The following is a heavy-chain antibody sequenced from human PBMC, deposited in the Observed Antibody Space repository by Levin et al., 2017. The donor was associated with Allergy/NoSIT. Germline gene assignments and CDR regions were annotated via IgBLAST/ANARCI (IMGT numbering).Heavy chain of an antibody. Sequence: SETLSLTCAVYGGSFSGYYWSWIRQPPGKGLEWIGEINHSGSTNYNPSLKSRVTISVDTSKNQFSLKLSSVTAADTAVYYCARGDCSGGSCNYYYGMDVWGQGTTVTVSS. CDR3: ARGDCSGGSCNYYYGMDV. D-gene: IGHD2-15*01. J-gene: IGHJ6*02. CDR1: GGSFSGYY. CDR2: INHSGST. V-gene: IGHV4-34*01.